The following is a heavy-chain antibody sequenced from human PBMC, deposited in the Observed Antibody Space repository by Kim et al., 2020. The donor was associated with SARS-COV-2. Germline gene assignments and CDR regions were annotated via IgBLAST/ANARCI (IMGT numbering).Heavy chain of an antibody. Sequence: TNYAQKFQGRVTMTRDTSISTAYMELSRLRSDDTAVYYCAGFPDENWFDPWGQGTLVTVSS. CDR2: T. J-gene: IGHJ5*02. CDR3: AGFPDENWFDP. V-gene: IGHV1-2*02.